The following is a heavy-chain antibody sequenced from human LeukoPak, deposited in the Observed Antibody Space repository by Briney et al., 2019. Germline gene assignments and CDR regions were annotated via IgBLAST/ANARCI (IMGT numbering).Heavy chain of an antibody. D-gene: IGHD3-22*01. CDR1: GFTFSSYA. CDR2: ISTSGGST. Sequence: GGSLRLSCAASGFTFSSYAMSWVRQAPGKGLEWVSGISTSGGSTGYADSVRGRFTISRDNPGSTLYMEMNSLRGEDTAVYYCAIMHPYYDGSGYWVQWGQGTLVTVSS. CDR3: AIMHPYYDGSGYWVQ. V-gene: IGHV3-23*01. J-gene: IGHJ4*02.